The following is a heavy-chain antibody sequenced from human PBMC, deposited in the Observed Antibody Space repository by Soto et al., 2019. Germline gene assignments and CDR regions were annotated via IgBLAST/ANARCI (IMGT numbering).Heavy chain of an antibody. Sequence: QLQLQESGSGLVKPSQTLSLTCAVSGGSISSGGAISNNSYSWNWIRQPPGKGLEWIGSIYESGNTYYSPSLKSRVSISVDRSKNQFSLNLSSVTAADTAVYYCARAPAIAHWYFDLWGRGTLATVSS. V-gene: IGHV4-30-2*01. CDR3: ARAPAIAHWYFDL. CDR2: IYESGNT. D-gene: IGHD2-21*02. CDR1: GGSISSGGAISNNSYS. J-gene: IGHJ2*01.